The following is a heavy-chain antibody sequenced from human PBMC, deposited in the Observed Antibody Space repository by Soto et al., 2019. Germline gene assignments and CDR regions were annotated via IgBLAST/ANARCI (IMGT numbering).Heavy chain of an antibody. CDR2: IYYSGST. J-gene: IGHJ4*02. Sequence: SETLSLTCTVSGGAISSDYWSSIRQPPGKGLEWIGYIYYSGSTNYNPSLKSRVTISVDTSKNQLSLKLSSVTAADTAVYYCAGRYGYYFDNLCQGTLLTXSS. CDR3: AGRYGYYFDN. D-gene: IGHD2-15*01. CDR1: GGAISSDY. V-gene: IGHV4-59*08.